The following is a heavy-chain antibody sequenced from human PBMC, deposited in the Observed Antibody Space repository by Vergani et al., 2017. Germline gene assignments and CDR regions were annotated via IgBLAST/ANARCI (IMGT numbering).Heavy chain of an antibody. Sequence: QVQLQESGPGLVKSSQTLSLTCTVSVGSISSGDYYWSWIRQPPGQGLEWIGYINYSGSTYYTPSLKSRVTISVDTSQNQFSLKLSSVTAADTAVYYCARAGYHIKGAAIDIWGEGTMVTVSS. D-gene: IGHD1-26*01. J-gene: IGHJ3*02. V-gene: IGHV4-30-4*08. CDR1: VGSISSGDYY. CDR3: ARAGYHIKGAAIDI. CDR2: INYSGST.